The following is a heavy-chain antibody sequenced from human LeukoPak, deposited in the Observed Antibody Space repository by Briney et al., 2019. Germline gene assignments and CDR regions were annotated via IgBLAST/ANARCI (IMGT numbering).Heavy chain of an antibody. V-gene: IGHV3-23*01. J-gene: IGHJ4*02. CDR1: GFTFSSYA. D-gene: IGHD3-9*01. CDR3: AREPTGYFDY. CDR2: ISGSGGST. Sequence: PGGSLRLSCAASGFTFSSYAMNWVRQAPGKGLEWVSAISGSGGSTYYADSVTGRFTISRDNSKNTLYLQMNSLRAEDTAVYYCAREPTGYFDYWGQGTLVTVSS.